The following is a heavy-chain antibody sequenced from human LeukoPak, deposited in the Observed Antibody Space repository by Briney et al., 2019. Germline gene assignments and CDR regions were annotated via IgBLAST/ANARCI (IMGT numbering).Heavy chain of an antibody. V-gene: IGHV3-11*05. CDR3: ARGGGNSGYFQH. J-gene: IGHJ1*01. D-gene: IGHD4-23*01. CDR1: GFTFRDYH. CDR2: ISGDSYT. Sequence: GGSLRLSCAASGFTFRDYHMSWIRQTPGKGLEWPSYISGDSYTKYADSVKGRFTISRDNAKNSLFLQMNSLRVQDTAVYYCARGGGNSGYFQHWGQGTLVTVSS.